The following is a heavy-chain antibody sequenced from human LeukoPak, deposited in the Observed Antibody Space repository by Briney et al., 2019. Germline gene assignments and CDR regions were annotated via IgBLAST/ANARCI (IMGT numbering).Heavy chain of an antibody. CDR1: GFTVSSNY. D-gene: IGHD3-22*01. J-gene: IGHJ4*02. CDR2: ISYSGST. Sequence: PGGSLRLSCAASGFTVSSNYMSWVRQAPGKGLEWIGSISYSGSTYYNPSLKSRVTISVDTAKNQFSLKLSSVTAADTAVYYCAITPGPYDISRNYYPFDYWGQGALVTVSS. CDR3: AITPGPYDISRNYYPFDY. V-gene: IGHV4-39*07.